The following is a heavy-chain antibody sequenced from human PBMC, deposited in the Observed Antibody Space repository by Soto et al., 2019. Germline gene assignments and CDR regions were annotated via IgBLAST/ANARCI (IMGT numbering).Heavy chain of an antibody. CDR3: AKEQLAMTVVVADYFDS. D-gene: IGHD3-22*01. Sequence: QVQMVESGGGVVQPGKYLRLSCAASGFTFSTYGIHWVRQAPGKVLEWVALISYDGGSKYYGDSVKGRFIISRDNSHNTLSLQMNSLRADDTAVYFCAKEQLAMTVVVADYFDSWGQGTLVTVSS. V-gene: IGHV3-30*18. CDR1: GFTFSTYG. CDR2: ISYDGGSK. J-gene: IGHJ4*02.